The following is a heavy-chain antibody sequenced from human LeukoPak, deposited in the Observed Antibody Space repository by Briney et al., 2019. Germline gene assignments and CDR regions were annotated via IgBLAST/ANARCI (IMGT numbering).Heavy chain of an antibody. D-gene: IGHD3-10*01. J-gene: IGHJ3*02. Sequence: GGSLRLSCAASAFTFRSYSMNWVRQAPGKGLEWVSSINSDSNYIYYAYSVQGRFTISRDNAKNSLYLQMNSLRAEDTAVYYCAVAYYYGSGDAFDIWGQGTKVTVSS. V-gene: IGHV3-21*01. CDR3: AVAYYYGSGDAFDI. CDR2: INSDSNYI. CDR1: AFTFRSYS.